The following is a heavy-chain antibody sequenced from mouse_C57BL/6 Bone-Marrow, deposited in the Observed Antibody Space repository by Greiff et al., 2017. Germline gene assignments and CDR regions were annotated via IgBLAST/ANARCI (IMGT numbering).Heavy chain of an antibody. CDR2: FHPYNDDT. D-gene: IGHD1-1*01. CDR1: GYTFTTYP. CDR3: ARRITTVVADWYFDV. J-gene: IGHJ1*03. V-gene: IGHV1-47*01. Sequence: QVQLQQSGAELVKPGASVKMSCKASGYTFTTYPLAWMKQNHGKSLEWIGNFHPYNDDTKYNEKFKGKATLTVEKSSSTVYLELSRLTSDDSAVYYCARRITTVVADWYFDVWGTGTTVTVSS.